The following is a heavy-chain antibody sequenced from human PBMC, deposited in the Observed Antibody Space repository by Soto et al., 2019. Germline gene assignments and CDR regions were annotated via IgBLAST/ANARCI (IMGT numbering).Heavy chain of an antibody. CDR2: MNPNSGNT. J-gene: IGHJ5*02. Sequence: ASVKGSCKASGYTFTSYDINWVRQATGQGLEWMGWMNPNSGNTGYAQKFQGRVTMTRNTSISTAYMELSSLRSEDTAVYYCARDYAYYDFWSGYSRDNWFDPWGQGTLVTVSS. CDR1: GYTFTSYD. CDR3: ARDYAYYDFWSGYSRDNWFDP. D-gene: IGHD3-3*01. V-gene: IGHV1-8*01.